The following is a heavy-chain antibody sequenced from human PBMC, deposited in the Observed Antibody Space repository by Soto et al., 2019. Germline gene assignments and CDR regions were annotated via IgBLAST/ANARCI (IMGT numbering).Heavy chain of an antibody. V-gene: IGHV3-48*01. D-gene: IGHD6-19*01. CDR3: AREGYSSGWSGTFDY. CDR1: GFTFSSYS. J-gene: IGHJ4*02. Sequence: PGGSLRLSCAGSGFTFSSYSMNWVRQAPGKGLEWVSYISSSSSTIYYADSVKGRFTISRDNAKNSLYLQMNSLRAEDTAVYYCAREGYSSGWSGTFDYWCQGTLVTVSS. CDR2: ISSSSSTI.